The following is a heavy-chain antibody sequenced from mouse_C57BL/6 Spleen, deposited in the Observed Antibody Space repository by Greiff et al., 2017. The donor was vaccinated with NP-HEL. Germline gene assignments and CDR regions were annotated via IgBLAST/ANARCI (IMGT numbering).Heavy chain of an antibody. CDR3: AIYGSSSPYYYAMDY. J-gene: IGHJ4*01. V-gene: IGHV5-17*01. D-gene: IGHD1-1*01. CDR1: GFTFSDYG. Sequence: EVMLVESGGGLVKPGGSLKLSCAASGFTFSDYGMHWVRQAPEKGLEWVAYISSGSSTIYYADTVKGRFTISRDNAKNTLFLQMTSLRSEDTAMYYCAIYGSSSPYYYAMDYWGQGTSVTVSS. CDR2: ISSGSSTI.